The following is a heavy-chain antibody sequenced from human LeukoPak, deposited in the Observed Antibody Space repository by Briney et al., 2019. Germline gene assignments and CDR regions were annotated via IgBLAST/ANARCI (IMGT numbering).Heavy chain of an antibody. Sequence: PGGSLRLSCAASGFTFSNYDMHWVRQVTGKGLEWVSTIGSDGFTYYPASVKGRFTISREDAKGSLHLQMNSLRDGDMAVYYCARENPSLVAMDVWGQGTTVTVSS. V-gene: IGHV3-13*04. D-gene: IGHD6-6*01. CDR1: GFTFSNYD. CDR3: ARENPSLVAMDV. J-gene: IGHJ6*02. CDR2: IGSDGFT.